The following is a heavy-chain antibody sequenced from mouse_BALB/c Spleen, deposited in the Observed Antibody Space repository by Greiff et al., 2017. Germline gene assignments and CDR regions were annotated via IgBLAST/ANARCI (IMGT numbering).Heavy chain of an antibody. CDR1: GFTFSSYG. CDR3: ARGRDWFAY. CDR2: ISSGGSYT. V-gene: IGHV5-6*01. Sequence: EVKLMESGGDLVKPGGSLKLSCAASGFTFSSYGMSWVRQTPDKRLEWVATISSGGSYTYYPDSVKGRFTISRDNAKNTLYLQMSSLKSEDTAMYYCARGRDWFAYWGQGTLVTVSA. J-gene: IGHJ3*01.